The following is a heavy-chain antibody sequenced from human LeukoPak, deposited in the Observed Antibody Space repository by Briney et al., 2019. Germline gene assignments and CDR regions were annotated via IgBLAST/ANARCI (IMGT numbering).Heavy chain of an antibody. D-gene: IGHD6-6*01. CDR1: GYTFTGYY. J-gene: IGHJ6*03. CDR2: INPNSGGT. V-gene: IGHV1-2*02. Sequence: GAAVKVSCKASGYTFTGYYMHWVRQPPGQGLEWMGWINPNSGGTNYAQKFQGRVTMTRDTSISTAYMELSRLRSDDTAVYYCAGGLAAPADQYYMDVWGKGTTVTVSS. CDR3: AGGLAAPADQYYMDV.